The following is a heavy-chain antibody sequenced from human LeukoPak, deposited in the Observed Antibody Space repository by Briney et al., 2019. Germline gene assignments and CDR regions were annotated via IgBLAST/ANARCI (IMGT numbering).Heavy chain of an antibody. Sequence: GGSLRLSCAASGFTFSSYAMSWVRQAPGKGLEWVSAISGGGDITYYGDSVTGRFTISRDNSKDTLFLQMHSLRPGDTAVYYCVREDTPATANYWGQGTLVTISS. V-gene: IGHV3-23*01. CDR1: GFTFSSYA. CDR3: VREDTPATANY. J-gene: IGHJ4*02. CDR2: ISGGGDIT. D-gene: IGHD2-21*02.